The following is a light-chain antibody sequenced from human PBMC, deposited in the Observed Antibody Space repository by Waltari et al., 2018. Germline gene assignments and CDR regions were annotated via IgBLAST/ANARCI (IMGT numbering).Light chain of an antibody. Sequence: SYELTQPPSVSVSPRQTATITCSGDKLANKYACWYQQMPGQPTVLVLYQDNKRPSGIPGRFSGSRSGNTATLTIRETQAVDEADYYCQAWDSGTALYVFGTGTKVTVL. J-gene: IGLJ1*01. CDR2: QDN. CDR3: QAWDSGTALYV. CDR1: KLANKY. V-gene: IGLV3-1*01.